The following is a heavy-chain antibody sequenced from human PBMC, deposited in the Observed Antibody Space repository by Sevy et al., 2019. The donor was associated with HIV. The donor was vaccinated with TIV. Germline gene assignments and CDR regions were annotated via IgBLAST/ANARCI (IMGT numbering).Heavy chain of an antibody. D-gene: IGHD2-15*01. Sequence: SETLSLTCAVYGGSFSGYYWSWIRQPPGKGLEWIGEINHSGSTNYNPSLKGRVTISIDTSKNQFSLKLGSVTAADTAVYYCARGAYCSGGSCYSNGMDVWGQGTTVTVSS. V-gene: IGHV4-34*01. CDR1: GGSFSGYY. CDR2: INHSGST. J-gene: IGHJ6*02. CDR3: ARGAYCSGGSCYSNGMDV.